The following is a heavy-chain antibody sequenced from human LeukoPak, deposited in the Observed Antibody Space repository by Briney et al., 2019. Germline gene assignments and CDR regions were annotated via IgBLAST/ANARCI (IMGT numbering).Heavy chain of an antibody. CDR3: ARENSGSYREFDY. Sequence: SETLSLTCAVYGGSLSGYYWSWIRQPPGKGLEWIGEINHSGSTNYNVSLKSRVTISIDTSKNQFSLKLSSVTAADTAVFYCARENSGSYREFDYWGQGTLVTVSS. J-gene: IGHJ4*02. CDR1: GGSLSGYY. CDR2: INHSGST. D-gene: IGHD1-26*01. V-gene: IGHV4-34*01.